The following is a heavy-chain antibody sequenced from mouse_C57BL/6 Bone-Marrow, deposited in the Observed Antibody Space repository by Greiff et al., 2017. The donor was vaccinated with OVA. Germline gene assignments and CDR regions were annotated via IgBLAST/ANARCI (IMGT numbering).Heavy chain of an antibody. CDR3: ANGRRKRDWFAY. V-gene: IGHV1-19*01. D-gene: IGHD1-1*02. J-gene: IGHJ3*01. CDR2: INPYNGGT. Sequence: EVQLQQSGPVLVKPGASVKMSCKASGYTFTDYYMNWVKQSHGKSLEWIGVINPYNGGTSYNQKFKGKATLTVDKSSSTAYMELNSLTSEDSAVYYCANGRRKRDWFAYWGQGTLVTVSA. CDR1: GYTFTDYY.